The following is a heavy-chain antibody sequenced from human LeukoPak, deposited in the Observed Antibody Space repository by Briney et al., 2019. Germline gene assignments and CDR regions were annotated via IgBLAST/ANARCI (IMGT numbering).Heavy chain of an antibody. V-gene: IGHV1-2*06. CDR2: INPNSGGT. Sequence: ASAKVSCKASGYTFTGYYMHWVRQAPGQGLEWMGRINPNSGGTNYAQKFQGRVTMTRDTSISTAYMELSRLRSDDTAVYYCARTAVRITIFGVVPNWFDPWGQGTLVTVSS. J-gene: IGHJ5*02. D-gene: IGHD3-3*01. CDR3: ARTAVRITIFGVVPNWFDP. CDR1: GYTFTGYY.